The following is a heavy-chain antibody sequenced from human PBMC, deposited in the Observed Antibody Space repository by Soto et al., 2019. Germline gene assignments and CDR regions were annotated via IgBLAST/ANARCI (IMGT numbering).Heavy chain of an antibody. CDR3: ANGSRGVGVPAAMS. V-gene: IGHV3-23*01. D-gene: IGHD2-2*01. J-gene: IGHJ5*01. CDR1: GFTFSSYG. CDR2: VSSSGGTT. Sequence: EVQLLESGGGLVQPGGSLRLSCAASGFTFSSYGMSWVRQAPGKGLEWVSAVSSSGGTTNYAGSVKGRFTVSRDNSKNTLYLQMNSLRAEDTAVYYCANGSRGVGVPAAMSWGQGTLVTVSS.